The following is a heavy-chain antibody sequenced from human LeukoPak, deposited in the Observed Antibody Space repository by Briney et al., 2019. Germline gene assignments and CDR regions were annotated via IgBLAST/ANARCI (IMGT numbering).Heavy chain of an antibody. Sequence: GGSLRLSCAASGFTFSSYWMSWVRQAPGKGLEWVANIKQDGSEKYYVDSVKGRFTISRDNAKNSLYLQMNSLRAEDTAVYYFAKLRPAIAVAGRGFFDYWVQGTLVTVSS. CDR3: AKLRPAIAVAGRGFFDY. CDR2: IKQDGSEK. V-gene: IGHV3-7*01. J-gene: IGHJ4*02. D-gene: IGHD6-19*01. CDR1: GFTFSSYW.